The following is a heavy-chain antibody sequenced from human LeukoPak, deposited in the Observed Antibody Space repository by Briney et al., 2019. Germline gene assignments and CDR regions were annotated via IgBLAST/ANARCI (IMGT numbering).Heavy chain of an antibody. Sequence: SETLSLTCTVSGGSISSSSHYWGWIRQPPGKGLEWIGSIYYSGSTYYNPSLKSRVTISVDTSKNQFSLKLSSVTAADTAVYYCARGTGSGSYYIGYYYYYMDVWGKGTTVTVSS. CDR1: GGSISSSSHY. CDR3: ARGTGSGSYYIGYYYYYMDV. CDR2: IYYSGST. D-gene: IGHD3-10*01. V-gene: IGHV4-39*07. J-gene: IGHJ6*03.